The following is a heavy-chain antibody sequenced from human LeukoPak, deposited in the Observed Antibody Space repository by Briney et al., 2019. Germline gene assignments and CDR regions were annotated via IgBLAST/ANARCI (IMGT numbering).Heavy chain of an antibody. Sequence: GGSLRLSCAASGFTVSSNYISWVRQAPGKGLQLVSVFYSGGTTYYADSVKGRFTISRDNSKNTLYLQMNSLRAEDTAVYYCARGLVVATAGTRDAFDIWGQGTMVTVSS. V-gene: IGHV3-53*01. CDR1: GFTVSSNY. CDR2: FYSGGTT. D-gene: IGHD6-13*01. J-gene: IGHJ3*02. CDR3: ARGLVVATAGTRDAFDI.